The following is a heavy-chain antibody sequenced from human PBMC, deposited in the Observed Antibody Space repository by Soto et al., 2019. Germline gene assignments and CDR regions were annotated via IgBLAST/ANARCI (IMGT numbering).Heavy chain of an antibody. J-gene: IGHJ6*02. CDR2: IYSGGST. CDR3: ARDRPRGLQYPGDYYYGMDV. CDR1: GFTVSSNY. Sequence: EVPLVESGGGLIQPGGSLRLSCAASGFTVSSNYMSWVRQAPGKGLEWVSVIYSGGSTYYADSVKGRFTITRDNSKNTLYLQMNSQSAEGTAVYYCARDRPRGLQYPGDYYYGMDVWGQGTTVIVSS. V-gene: IGHV3-53*01. D-gene: IGHD5-12*01.